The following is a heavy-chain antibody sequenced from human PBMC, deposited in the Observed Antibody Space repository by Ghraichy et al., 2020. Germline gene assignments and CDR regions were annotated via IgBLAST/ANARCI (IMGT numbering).Heavy chain of an antibody. Sequence: GESLNISCAASGFTFSSYSMHWVRQAPGKGLEWVSSISYSGSYIYHADSVKGRFTISRDNAKNSLYLQMNSLRAEDKAVYYCARDWRERAFDIWGQGTMVTVSS. J-gene: IGHJ3*02. CDR3: ARDWRERAFDI. V-gene: IGHV3-21*01. CDR1: GFTFSSYS. D-gene: IGHD3-3*01. CDR2: ISYSGSYI.